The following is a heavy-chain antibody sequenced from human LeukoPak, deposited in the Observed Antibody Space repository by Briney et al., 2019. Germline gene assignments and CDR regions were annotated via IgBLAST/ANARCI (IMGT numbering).Heavy chain of an antibody. V-gene: IGHV4-61*01. D-gene: IGHD6-19*01. CDR2: IYYSGST. J-gene: IGHJ4*02. Sequence: SETLSLTCTVSGGFVSSGSYYWSWIRQPPGKGLEWIGYIYYSGSTNYNPSLKSRVTISVGTSKNQFSLKLSSVTAADTAVYYCARVRTSGWYPTYFDYWGQGTLVTVSS. CDR3: ARVRTSGWYPTYFDY. CDR1: GGFVSSGSYY.